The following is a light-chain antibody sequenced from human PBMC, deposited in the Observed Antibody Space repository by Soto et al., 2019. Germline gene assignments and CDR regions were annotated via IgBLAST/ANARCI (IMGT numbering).Light chain of an antibody. J-gene: IGKJ2*01. V-gene: IGKV3-15*01. CDR3: QQYNSWPPSYT. Sequence: EIVMTQSPATLSVSLGDRATLSCRASQSVTTYLAWYQQKPGQAPRLLIYGASTRATGIPARFSDSGSETDFTLTISSMQSEDFAFYYCQQYNSWPPSYTCGQGTKLEIK. CDR1: QSVTTY. CDR2: GAS.